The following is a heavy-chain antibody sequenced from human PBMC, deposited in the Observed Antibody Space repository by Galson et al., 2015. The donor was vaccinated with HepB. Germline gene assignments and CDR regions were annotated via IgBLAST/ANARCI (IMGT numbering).Heavy chain of an antibody. J-gene: IGHJ4*02. CDR1: GGSISSYY. D-gene: IGHD2-15*01. CDR2: IYTSGST. CDR3: AARLGYCSGGSCYSRSDY. V-gene: IGHV4-4*07. Sequence: LSLTCTVSGGSISSYYWSWIRQPAGKGLEWIGRIYTSGSTNYNPSLKSRVTMSVDTSKNQFSLKLSSVTAADTAVYYCAARLGYCSGGSCYSRSDYWGQGTLVTVSS.